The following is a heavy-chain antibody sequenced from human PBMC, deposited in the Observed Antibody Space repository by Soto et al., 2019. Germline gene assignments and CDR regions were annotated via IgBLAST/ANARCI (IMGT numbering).Heavy chain of an antibody. CDR2: ISGSGGST. CDR3: AKDGGRDYDFWSGRRVHYYYGMDV. D-gene: IGHD3-3*01. CDR1: GFTFSSYA. Sequence: PGGSLRLSCAASGFTFSSYAMSWVRQAPGKGLEWVSAISGSGGSTYYADSVKGRFTISRDNSKNTLYLQMNSLRAEDTAVYYCAKDGGRDYDFWSGRRVHYYYGMDVWGQGTTVTVSS. V-gene: IGHV3-23*01. J-gene: IGHJ6*02.